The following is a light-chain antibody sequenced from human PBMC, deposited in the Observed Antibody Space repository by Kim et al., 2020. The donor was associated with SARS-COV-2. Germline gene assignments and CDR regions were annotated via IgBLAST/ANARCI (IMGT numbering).Light chain of an antibody. V-gene: IGKV1-16*01. CDR2: AAS. CDR3: QQYKYYQWT. CDR1: QDFNDY. J-gene: IGKJ1*01. Sequence: SSVGDRVTITCRASQDFNDYLAWFQQKPGKAPKSLIYAASRLQSGVPSRFSGSGSGTEFTLTISNLQPEDFATYYCQQYKYYQWTFGQGTKVDIK.